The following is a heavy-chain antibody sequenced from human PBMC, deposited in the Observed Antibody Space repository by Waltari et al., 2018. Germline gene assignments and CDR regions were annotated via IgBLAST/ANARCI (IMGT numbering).Heavy chain of an antibody. CDR1: GGSISSYY. CDR2: SYYSGST. D-gene: IGHD3-3*01. Sequence: QVQLQESGPGLVKPSETLSLTCTVSGGSISSYYWSWIRQPPGKGLEWIGYSYYSGSTNYNPSLKIRVTISVDTSKNQFSLKLSSVTAADTAVYYCARRGDFWSGYDYWGQGTLVTVSS. J-gene: IGHJ4*02. CDR3: ARRGDFWSGYDY. V-gene: IGHV4-59*01.